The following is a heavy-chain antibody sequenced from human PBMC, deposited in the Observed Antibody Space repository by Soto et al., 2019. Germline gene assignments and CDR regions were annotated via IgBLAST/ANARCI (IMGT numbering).Heavy chain of an antibody. J-gene: IGHJ6*02. V-gene: IGHV1-18*01. CDR2: INTYNGNT. D-gene: IGHD3-16*01. CDR3: AMVDVYVTPSPQDV. Sequence: QVQLVQSGAEVKNPGASVKVSCKASGYTFTRYGIGWALQAPGQGLEWMGWINTYNGNTNYAQNVQGKVNLTTDTSTSTAYMELRSLRSNDTAIYYCAMVDVYVTPSPQDVWGQGTTVSVSS. CDR1: GYTFTRYG.